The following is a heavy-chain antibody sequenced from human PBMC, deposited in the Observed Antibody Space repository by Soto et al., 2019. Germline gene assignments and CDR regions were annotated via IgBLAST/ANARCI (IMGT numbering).Heavy chain of an antibody. CDR3: ARSGDNYNVLDY. CDR2: SSNNCTYT. V-gene: IGHV3-11*06. Sequence: GGSLRLSCAASGFTFSYYYMSCIRQAPGKGLELLSYSSNNCTYTRYADSVKGRFSIPRDNAKNPLFLQINSLRGEDTAIYYCARSGDNYNVLDYWGQGTPVTVSS. CDR1: GFTFSYYY. J-gene: IGHJ4*02. D-gene: IGHD3-10*02.